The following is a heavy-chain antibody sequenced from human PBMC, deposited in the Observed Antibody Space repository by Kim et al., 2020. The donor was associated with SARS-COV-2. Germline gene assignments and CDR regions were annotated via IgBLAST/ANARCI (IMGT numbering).Heavy chain of an antibody. Sequence: GGSLRLSCRGSGFRFSDYIMHWVRQAPGKRLQWVARIAQLGTSEAYAESLRGRFTVSRDTSRSTMFLQISSLTFEDTAVYYCARDRTVMKVFYVWGQGTTVSVSS. CDR2: IAQLGTSE. D-gene: IGHD3-22*01. J-gene: IGHJ6*02. CDR1: GFRFSDYI. CDR3: ARDRTVMKVFYV. V-gene: IGHV3-30*14.